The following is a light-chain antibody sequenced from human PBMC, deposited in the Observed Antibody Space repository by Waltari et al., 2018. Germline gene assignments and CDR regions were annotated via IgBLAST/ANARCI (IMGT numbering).Light chain of an antibody. CDR3: QHVYSYPVT. V-gene: IGKV1-9*01. CDR2: GAS. CDR1: QGISGY. Sequence: DIQLTQSPSFLSASVGDRVTFTCRASQGISGYLAWYQKKQNKAPKLLIDGASTLQSGVPSRFSGGKSGTEFTLTISRLQPEDFATYFCQHVYSYPVTFGGGTTVDI. J-gene: IGKJ4*01.